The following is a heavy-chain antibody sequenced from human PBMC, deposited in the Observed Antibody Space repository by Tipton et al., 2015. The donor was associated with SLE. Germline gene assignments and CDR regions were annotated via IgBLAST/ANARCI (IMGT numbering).Heavy chain of an antibody. J-gene: IGHJ5*02. CDR1: GGSISSSSYY. CDR2: IYHSGST. Sequence: TLSLTCTVSGGSISSSSYYWGWIRQPPGKGLEWIGSIYHSGSTYYNPSLKSRVTISVDTSKNQFSLKLNSVTAADTAVYYCARERQQLAGWFDPWGQGTLVTVSS. V-gene: IGHV4-39*07. CDR3: ARERQQLAGWFDP. D-gene: IGHD6-13*01.